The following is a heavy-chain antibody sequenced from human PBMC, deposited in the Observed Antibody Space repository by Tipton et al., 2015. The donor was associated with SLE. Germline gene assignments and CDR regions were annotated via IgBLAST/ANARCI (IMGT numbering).Heavy chain of an antibody. J-gene: IGHJ4*02. CDR3: ARAHGITMIVNY. V-gene: IGHV4-61*09. Sequence: TLSLTCTVSGGSISSGIYYCNCIRQPAGKGPEVIGYICTSGSTNYNPSLKSRVTISLDTSKNQFSLKLSSVTAADTAVYYCARAHGITMIVNYWGQGTLVPVSS. CDR2: ICTSGST. D-gene: IGHD3-22*01. CDR1: GGSISSGIYY.